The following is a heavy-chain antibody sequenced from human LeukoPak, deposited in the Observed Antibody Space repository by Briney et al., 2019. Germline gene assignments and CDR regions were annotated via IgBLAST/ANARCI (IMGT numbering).Heavy chain of an antibody. CDR1: GYSFSSHG. V-gene: IGHV3-23*01. J-gene: IGHJ2*01. D-gene: IGHD3-10*01. Sequence: PGGSLRLSCAASGYSFSSHGMSWGGQAPSKGPDWVSSISSGSDYTFYADSVKGRFTISRDNSQNTLYLQMNSLRAGDTAIYHCAKIGVIGNWYYDVWGRGTLVTVSS. CDR2: ISSGSDYT. CDR3: AKIGVIGNWYYDV.